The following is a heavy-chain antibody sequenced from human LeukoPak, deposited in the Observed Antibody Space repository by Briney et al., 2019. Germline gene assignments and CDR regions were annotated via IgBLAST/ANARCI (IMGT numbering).Heavy chain of an antibody. CDR2: IYYSGST. CDR1: GGSFSGYY. CDR3: ARHQWVPAFDI. J-gene: IGHJ3*02. V-gene: IGHV4-59*08. D-gene: IGHD1-26*01. Sequence: SETLSLTCAVYGGSFSGYYWSWIRQPPGKGLEWIGYIYYSGSTYYNPSLKSRVTMSVDTSQNQFSLKLSSVTAADTAVYFCARHQWVPAFDIWGQGTRVTVSS.